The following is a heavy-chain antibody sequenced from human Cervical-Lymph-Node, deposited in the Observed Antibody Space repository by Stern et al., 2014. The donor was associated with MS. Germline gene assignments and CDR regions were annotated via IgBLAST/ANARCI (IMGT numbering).Heavy chain of an antibody. V-gene: IGHV1-18*01. CDR2: VRGDSGNT. CDR1: GYSFTYYG. Sequence: VQLVESGAEVKKPGASVKVSCKASGYSFTYYGINWVRQAPGQGLEWMGWVRGDSGNTKSAQKFQGRVTMTTDTSTSTAHMELRSLRSDDTAVYYCARGGMGGNYYYYYGMDVWGQGTTVTVSS. CDR3: ARGGMGGNYYYYYGMDV. D-gene: IGHD3-16*01. J-gene: IGHJ6*02.